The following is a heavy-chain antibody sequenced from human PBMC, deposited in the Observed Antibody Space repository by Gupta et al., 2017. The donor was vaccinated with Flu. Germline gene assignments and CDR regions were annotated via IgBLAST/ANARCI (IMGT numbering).Heavy chain of an antibody. CDR3: AKDRRSGWELLLHY. CDR2: ISGSGDST. J-gene: IGHJ4*02. D-gene: IGHD1-26*01. CDR1: GFTFSSYA. V-gene: IGHV3-23*01. Sequence: EVQLLESGGGLVRPGESLRLSCETSGFTFSSYAMTWVRLAPGKGLEWVSGISGSGDSTYYTDSVKGRFTISRDNSKNTLYLQMSSLRGEDTAVYYCAKDRRSGWELLLHYWGQGTLVTVSS.